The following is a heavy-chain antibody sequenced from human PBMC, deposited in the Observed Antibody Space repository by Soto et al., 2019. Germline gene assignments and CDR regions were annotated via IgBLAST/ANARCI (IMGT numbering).Heavy chain of an antibody. CDR1: GFTFRTYG. J-gene: IGHJ6*02. V-gene: IGHV3-30*18. CDR2: ISNTGINK. CDR3: AKVIRADSTSSNFYYYSGLDV. D-gene: IGHD6-6*01. Sequence: QVQLVESGGGVVQPGRSLRLSCVASGFTFRTYGMHWVRQAPGKGLEWLSVISNTGINKYYADSVKGRFTISRDNSRDTLFLQMNSLRGEDTAIYYCAKVIRADSTSSNFYYYSGLDVWGQGTTVTVSS.